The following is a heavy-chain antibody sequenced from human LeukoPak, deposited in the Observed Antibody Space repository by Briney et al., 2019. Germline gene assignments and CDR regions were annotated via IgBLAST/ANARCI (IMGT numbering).Heavy chain of an antibody. CDR3: ARERGEFGGSYFLDY. J-gene: IGHJ4*02. V-gene: IGHV1-3*03. Sequence: ASVKVSCKASGYTFTSYAVHWVRRAPGQSLEWMGYINDGDGNTKYSQEFQGRVTITRDTSASIVYMELSSLRSEDVAFYYCARERGEFGGSYFLDYWGQGTLVTVSS. CDR2: INDGDGNT. D-gene: IGHD1-26*01. CDR1: GYTFTSYA.